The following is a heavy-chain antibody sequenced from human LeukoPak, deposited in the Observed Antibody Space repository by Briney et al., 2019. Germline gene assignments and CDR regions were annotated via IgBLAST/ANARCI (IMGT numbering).Heavy chain of an antibody. CDR2: IYYSGST. CDR1: GGSISRSNYY. V-gene: IGHV4-39*07. CDR3: ARVVGYFYESSGSAFDY. J-gene: IGHJ4*02. D-gene: IGHD3-22*01. Sequence: SETLSLTCTVSGGSISRSNYYWGWIRQPPGKGLEWIGSIYYSGSTYYNPSLKSRVIISVDTSKNQFSLKLSSVTAADTAVYYCARVVGYFYESSGSAFDYWGQGTLVTVSS.